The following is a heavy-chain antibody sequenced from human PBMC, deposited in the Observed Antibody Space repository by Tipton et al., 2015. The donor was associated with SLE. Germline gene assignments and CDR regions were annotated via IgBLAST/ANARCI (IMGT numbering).Heavy chain of an antibody. V-gene: IGHV4-39*07. J-gene: IGHJ3*02. CDR3: ARSGTGTAWGAFDI. CDR1: GGSISNSYYY. Sequence: TLSLTCTVSGGSISNSYYYWGWIRQPPGKGLEWIGSIYYSGSTHYNPSLERRVTISVVTSKNQFSLRLTPVTAADSAVYYCARSGTGTAWGAFDIWGPGTMVTVSS. D-gene: IGHD1-7*01. CDR2: IYYSGST.